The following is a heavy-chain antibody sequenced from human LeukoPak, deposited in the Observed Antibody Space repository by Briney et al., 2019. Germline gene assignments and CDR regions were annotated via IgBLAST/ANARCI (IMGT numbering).Heavy chain of an antibody. CDR3: ARGAAGPGLAYFDY. CDR2: VYISGST. Sequence: SETLSLTCTVSGGSLSDSYWSWTRQPAGEGLEWIGRVYISGSTNYNPSLKSRVTMAVDTSKNQFSLKLSAVTAADRAVYCCARGAAGPGLAYFDYWGQETLVSVSS. J-gene: IGHJ4*02. V-gene: IGHV4-4*07. CDR1: GGSLSDSY. D-gene: IGHD6-13*01.